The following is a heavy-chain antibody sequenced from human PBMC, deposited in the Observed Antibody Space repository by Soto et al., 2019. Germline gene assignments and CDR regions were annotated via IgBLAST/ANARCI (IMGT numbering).Heavy chain of an antibody. CDR2: IYYSGST. J-gene: IGHJ5*02. Sequence: SETLSLTCTVSGGSISSGDYYWSWIRQPPGKGLEWIGYIYYSGSTYYNPSLKSRVTISVDTSKNQFSLKLSSVTAADTAVYYCARVRDWGGYSYGLGYWFDPWGQGTPVTVSS. D-gene: IGHD5-18*01. CDR3: ARVRDWGGYSYGLGYWFDP. V-gene: IGHV4-30-4*01. CDR1: GGSISSGDYY.